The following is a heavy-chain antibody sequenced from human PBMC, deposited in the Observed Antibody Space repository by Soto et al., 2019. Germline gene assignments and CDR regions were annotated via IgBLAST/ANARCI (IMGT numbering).Heavy chain of an antibody. V-gene: IGHV3-23*01. CDR3: AKGHQRWLQFDSFDY. CDR2: ISGGGSNT. CDR1: VFPFSSYV. Sequence: GSLRLSCAASVFPFSSYVMAWVRQAPGKGLEWVSGISGGGSNTFYADSVKGRFTISRDNSKNTLYLQMNSLRAEDTAVYYCAKGHQRWLQFDSFDYWGQGTLVTVSS. J-gene: IGHJ4*02. D-gene: IGHD5-12*01.